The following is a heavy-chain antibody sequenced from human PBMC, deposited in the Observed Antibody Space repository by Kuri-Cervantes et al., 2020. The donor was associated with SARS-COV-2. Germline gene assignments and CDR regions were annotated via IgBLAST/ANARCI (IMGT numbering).Heavy chain of an antibody. V-gene: IGHV1-18*03. CDR3: ARQRTQGDCYPIPYYYYYGMDV. CDR2: ISAYNGNT. D-gene: IGHD2-21*02. CDR1: GYTFTSYG. J-gene: IGHJ6*02. Sequence: ASVKVSCKASGYTFTSYGISWVRQAPGQGLEWMGWISAYNGNTNYTQKLQGRVTMTTDTSTSTAYMELSSQRSEDIDVYYCARQRTQGDCYPIPYYYYYGMDVWGQGTTVTVSS.